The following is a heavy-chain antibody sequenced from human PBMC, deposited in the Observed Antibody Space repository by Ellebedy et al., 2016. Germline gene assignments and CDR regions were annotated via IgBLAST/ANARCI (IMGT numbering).Heavy chain of an antibody. Sequence: ASVKVSCKASGYTFTSLDINWVRQAAGQGLEWMGWMNPDNGNTGYAQKFQGRVTMTRDTSISAAYMEVSSLRSEDTAVYYCARAQRGYGGYEYSYYFDNWGQGTLVTVSS. CDR1: GYTFTSLD. CDR2: MNPDNGNT. CDR3: ARAQRGYGGYEYSYYFDN. V-gene: IGHV1-8*01. J-gene: IGHJ4*02. D-gene: IGHD5-12*01.